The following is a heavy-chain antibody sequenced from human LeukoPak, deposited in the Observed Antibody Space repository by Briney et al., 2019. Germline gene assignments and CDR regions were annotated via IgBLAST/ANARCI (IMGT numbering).Heavy chain of an antibody. D-gene: IGHD2-15*01. V-gene: IGHV1-69*05. Sequence: SVKVSCKASRGTFSSYAISWVRQAPGQGLEWMGRIIPIFGTANYAQKFQDRVKITTHESTRTAYMELSSLRSEDTAVYYCAREDIVVVVAAVWRQGTLV. J-gene: IGHJ4*02. CDR3: AREDIVVVVAAV. CDR1: RGTFSSYA. CDR2: IIPIFGTA.